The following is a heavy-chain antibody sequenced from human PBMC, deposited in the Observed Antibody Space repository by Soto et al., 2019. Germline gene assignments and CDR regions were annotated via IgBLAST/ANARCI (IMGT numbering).Heavy chain of an antibody. J-gene: IGHJ4*02. CDR1: GLTFSDYY. Sequence: GGSLILSCAASGLTFSDYYMSWIRQAPGKGLEWVSVIYSGGSTYYADSVKGRFTISRDNSKNTLYLQMNSLRAEDTAVYYCARGPGGYSYGSIDYWGQGTLLTVSS. CDR3: ARGPGGYSYGSIDY. CDR2: IYSGGST. D-gene: IGHD5-18*01. V-gene: IGHV3-53*01.